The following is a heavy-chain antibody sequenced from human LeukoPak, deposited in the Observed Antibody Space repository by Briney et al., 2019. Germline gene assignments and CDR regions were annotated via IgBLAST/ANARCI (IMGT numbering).Heavy chain of an antibody. CDR1: GFTFSSYG. V-gene: IGHV3-33*01. CDR3: ARGSVLRFLEWLLSQGYFDY. Sequence: GGSLRLSCAASGFTFSSYGMHWVRQAPGKGLEWVALIWYDGTNKYYADSVKGRFTISRGNSKNTLYLQMNSLRAEDTAVYYCARGSVLRFLEWLLSQGYFDYWGQGTLVTVSS. D-gene: IGHD3-3*01. CDR2: IWYDGTNK. J-gene: IGHJ4*02.